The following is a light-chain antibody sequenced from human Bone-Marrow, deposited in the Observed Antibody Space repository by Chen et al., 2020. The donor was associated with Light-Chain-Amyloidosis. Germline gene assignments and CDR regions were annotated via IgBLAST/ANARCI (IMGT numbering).Light chain of an antibody. Sequence: QSALTQPASVSGSPGQSITISCTGTSSDVGSYNLVSWYQQHPGKAPKLMIYEVSKRPSGVSNRFSGSKSGNTASLTISGLQAEDEAHYYCCSYAGSSTYWVFGGGTKLTVL. CDR3: CSYAGSSTYWV. CDR1: SSDVGSYNL. CDR2: EVS. V-gene: IGLV2-23*02. J-gene: IGLJ3*02.